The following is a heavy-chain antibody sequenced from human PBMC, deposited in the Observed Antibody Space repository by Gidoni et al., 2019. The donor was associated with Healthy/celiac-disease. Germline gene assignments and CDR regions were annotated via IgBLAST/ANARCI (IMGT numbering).Heavy chain of an antibody. J-gene: IGHJ2*01. CDR3: AKVGAYWYFDL. V-gene: IGHV3-23*01. D-gene: IGHD3-10*01. CDR1: GFTFSTYA. Sequence: EEQLSESGGGLLPPGESLRLPCSASGFTFSTYAMSVFRQAPGRGLEWVSAIMGSGDRTYYADSVKGRFTISRDNTKNTLYLQMNSLRAEDTALYYCAKVGAYWYFDLWGRGTLVTVSS. CDR2: IMGSGDRT.